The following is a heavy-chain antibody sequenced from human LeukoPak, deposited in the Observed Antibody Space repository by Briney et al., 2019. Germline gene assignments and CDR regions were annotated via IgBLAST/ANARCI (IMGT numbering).Heavy chain of an antibody. CDR3: AKDQRLQANDY. V-gene: IGHV3-23*01. J-gene: IGHJ4*02. CDR2: ISGSGGST. D-gene: IGHD2-15*01. CDR1: GFTFSSYG. Sequence: GGSLRLSCAASGFTFSSYGMSWVRQAPGKGLEWVSDISGSGGSTYYADSVKGRFTISRDNSKNTLYLQMNSLRAEDTAAYYCAKDQRLQANDYWGQGTLVTVSS.